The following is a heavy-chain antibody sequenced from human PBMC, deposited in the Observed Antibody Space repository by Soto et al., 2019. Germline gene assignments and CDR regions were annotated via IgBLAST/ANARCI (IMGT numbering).Heavy chain of an antibody. CDR2: IIPIFGTA. V-gene: IGHV1-69*06. CDR1: GGTFSSYA. D-gene: IGHD2-21*02. CDR3: AREHIVVVTAPHDAFDI. Sequence: QVQLVQSGAEVKKPGSSVKVSCKASGGTFSSYAISWVRQAPGQGLEWMGGIIPIFGTANYAQKFQGRVTITADNSTSTAYMELSSLRSEDTAVYYCAREHIVVVTAPHDAFDIWGQGTMVTVSS. J-gene: IGHJ3*02.